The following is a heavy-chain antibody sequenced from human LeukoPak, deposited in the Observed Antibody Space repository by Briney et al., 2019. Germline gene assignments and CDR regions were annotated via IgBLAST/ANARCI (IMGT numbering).Heavy chain of an antibody. CDR3: ARGTPLYGLDV. J-gene: IGHJ6*02. Sequence: PSETLSLTCAVYGGSFSGYSWGWIRQPPGKGLEWIGEISHSGSTNYNPSLKSRVTISVDTSKNQFSLKLSSVTAADTAVYYCARGTPLYGLDVWGQGTTVTVSS. CDR2: ISHSGST. V-gene: IGHV4-34*01. CDR1: GGSFSGYS.